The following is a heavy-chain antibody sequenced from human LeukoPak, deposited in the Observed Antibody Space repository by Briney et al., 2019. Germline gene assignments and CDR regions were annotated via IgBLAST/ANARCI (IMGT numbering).Heavy chain of an antibody. CDR2: INDSGST. CDR3: ASGYSYGLYYYYMDV. D-gene: IGHD5-18*01. Sequence: KASETLSLTCTVSGYSISSGYYWGWIRQPPGKGLEWIGNINDSGSTNSNPSLKSRATISVDMSRKHFFLDLSSVTAADTAVYYCASGYSYGLYYYYMDVWGKGTTVTVSS. CDR1: GYSISSGYY. V-gene: IGHV4-38-2*02. J-gene: IGHJ6*03.